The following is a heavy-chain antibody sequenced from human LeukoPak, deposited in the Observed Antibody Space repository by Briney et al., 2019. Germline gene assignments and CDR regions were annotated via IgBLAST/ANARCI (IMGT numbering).Heavy chain of an antibody. V-gene: IGHV5-10-1*01. D-gene: IGHD3-22*01. Sequence: GESLRISCNGSGYXFTNYGIRWVRQMPGKGLEWMGRIDPSDSYSNYGPSFQGHVTISADRSISTAFLQWRSLKASDTAMYYCARQLDYYDKRDYWGQGTLVTVAS. CDR2: IDPSDSYS. J-gene: IGHJ4*02. CDR3: ARQLDYYDKRDY. CDR1: GYXFTNYG.